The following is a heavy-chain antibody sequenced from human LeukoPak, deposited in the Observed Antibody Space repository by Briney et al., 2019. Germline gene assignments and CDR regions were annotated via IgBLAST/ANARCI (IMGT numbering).Heavy chain of an antibody. CDR2: IIPIFGTA. D-gene: IGHD3-3*01. Sequence: ASVKVSCKASGGTFSSYAISWVRQAPGQGLEWMGGIIPIFGTANYAQKFQGRVTITADESTSTAYMELSSLRSEDTAVYYCASRYDFWSGSMNWFDPWGQGTLVTVSS. CDR1: GGTFSSYA. V-gene: IGHV1-69*01. CDR3: ASRYDFWSGSMNWFDP. J-gene: IGHJ5*02.